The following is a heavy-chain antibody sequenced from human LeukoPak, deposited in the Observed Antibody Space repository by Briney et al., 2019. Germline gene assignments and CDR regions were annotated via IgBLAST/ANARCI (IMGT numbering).Heavy chain of an antibody. D-gene: IGHD2-8*02. Sequence: GGSLRLSCAASGFTFSTYGMHWVRQAPGKGLEWVAVISNDGSNKYYADSVKGRFTIPRDNSKSTLYVQMNSLRAEDTAVYYCAKDWGAGGSALTFWGQGTLVTVSS. CDR2: ISNDGSNK. J-gene: IGHJ4*02. V-gene: IGHV3-30*18. CDR1: GFTFSTYG. CDR3: AKDWGAGGSALTF.